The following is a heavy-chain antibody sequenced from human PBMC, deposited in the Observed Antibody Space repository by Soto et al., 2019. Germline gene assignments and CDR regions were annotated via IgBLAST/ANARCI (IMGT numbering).Heavy chain of an antibody. CDR3: ARERDILATTGGSDAFDI. CDR1: GFTVSSNY. CDR2: IYSGGST. V-gene: IGHV3-66*01. D-gene: IGHD5-12*01. Sequence: EVQLVESGGGLVQPGGSLRLSCAASGFTVSSNYMSWVRQAPGKGLEWVSVIYSGGSTYYADSVKGRFTISRDNSKNTLYLQMNSLRAEDTAVYYCARERDILATTGGSDAFDIWGQGTMVTVSS. J-gene: IGHJ3*02.